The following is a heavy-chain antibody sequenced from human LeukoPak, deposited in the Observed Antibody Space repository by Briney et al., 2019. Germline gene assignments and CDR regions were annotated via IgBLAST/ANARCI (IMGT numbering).Heavy chain of an antibody. Sequence: SETLSLTCTVSGGSICSYYWSWIRQPPGKGLEWIGYIYYSGSTNYNPSLKSRVTVSVDTSKNQFSLKLSSVTAADTAVYYCASNYCGGDCYSGPDAFDIWGQGTMVTVSS. V-gene: IGHV4-59*08. D-gene: IGHD2-21*02. CDR1: GGSICSYY. CDR3: ASNYCGGDCYSGPDAFDI. J-gene: IGHJ3*02. CDR2: IYYSGST.